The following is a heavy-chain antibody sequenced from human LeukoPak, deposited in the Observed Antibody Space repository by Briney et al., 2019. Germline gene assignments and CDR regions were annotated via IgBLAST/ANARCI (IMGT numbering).Heavy chain of an antibody. J-gene: IGHJ5*02. V-gene: IGHV3-21*01. CDR2: ISTSSSYI. Sequence: GGSLRLSCAASGFRFSSQWMSWVRQAPGKGLEWVSSISTSSSYIYYADSVKGRFTISRDNARNSLYLQMNTLRAEDTAVYSCARGADGVSSNSRGWFDPWGQGTLVTVSS. D-gene: IGHD2-15*01. CDR1: GFRFSSQW. CDR3: ARGADGVSSNSRGWFDP.